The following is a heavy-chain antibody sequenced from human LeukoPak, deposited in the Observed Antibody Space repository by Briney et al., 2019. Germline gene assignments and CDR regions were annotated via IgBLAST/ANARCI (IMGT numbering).Heavy chain of an antibody. CDR3: ARESSVYYFDY. J-gene: IGHJ4*02. V-gene: IGHV3-53*01. D-gene: IGHD3-22*01. CDR1: GFTVSSNY. CDR2: IYGGGFT. Sequence: GGSLRLSCAASGFTVSSNYMSWVRQAPGKGLEWVSVIYGGGFTYYSDSVKGRFTISRDNSKNTLYLQMNSLRAEDTAVHYCARESSVYYFDYWGQGTLVTVSS.